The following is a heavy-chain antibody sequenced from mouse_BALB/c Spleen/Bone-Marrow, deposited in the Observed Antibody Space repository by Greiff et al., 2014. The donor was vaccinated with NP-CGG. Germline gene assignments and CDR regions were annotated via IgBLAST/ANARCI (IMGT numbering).Heavy chain of an antibody. Sequence: EVQLQQSGAELVKPGASVKLSCTASGFNIKDTYMHWVKQRPEQGLEWIGRIDPANGNTKYDPKFQGKATITADTSSNTAYLQLSSLTSEATAVDFCARGKYYATDYWGQGTSVTVSS. CDR2: IDPANGNT. CDR1: GFNIKDTY. CDR3: ARGKYYATDY. V-gene: IGHV14-3*02. J-gene: IGHJ4*01.